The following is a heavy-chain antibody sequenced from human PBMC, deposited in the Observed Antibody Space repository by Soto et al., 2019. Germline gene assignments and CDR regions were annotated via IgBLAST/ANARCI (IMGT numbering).Heavy chain of an antibody. CDR3: ARHILRRLPPDNFQH. J-gene: IGHJ1*01. CDR1: GFTVSSNY. V-gene: IGHV3-66*04. CDR2: IYSGGST. Sequence: EVQLVESGGGLVQPGGSLRLSCAASGFTVSSNYMSWVRQAPGKGLEWVSVIYSGGSTYYADSVKGRFTISRDNSKNTLYLQMNSMRAEDTAVYQLARHILRRLPPDNFQHWGQGTLDTVSS. D-gene: IGHD2-21*01.